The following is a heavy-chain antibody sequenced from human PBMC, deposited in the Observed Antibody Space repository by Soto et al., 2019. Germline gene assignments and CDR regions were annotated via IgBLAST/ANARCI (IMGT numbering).Heavy chain of an antibody. V-gene: IGHV4-61*01. CDR1: GGSVSSASHY. J-gene: IGHJ4*02. CDR2: IYYSGST. CDR3: ARDRKGLKAMVHYFDY. Sequence: ETLSLTCTVSGGSVSSASHYWTWIRQPPGKGLEWIGYIYYSGSTNYNPSLKSRVTISVDTSKNQFSLKLSSVTPADTAVYYCARDRKGLKAMVHYFDYWGQGSLVTVSS. D-gene: IGHD5-18*01.